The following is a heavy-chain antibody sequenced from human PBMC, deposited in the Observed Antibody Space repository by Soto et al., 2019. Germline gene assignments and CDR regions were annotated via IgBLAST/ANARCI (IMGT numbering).Heavy chain of an antibody. Sequence: QVQLVQSGAEVKKPGASVKVSCKASGYTFTSYYMHWVRQAPGQGLEWMGIINPSGGTTNYAQKFQGRVTLTRDTSTSTVYMELSSLRSEDTAVYYCERDVERIGVQFDLWGRGTLVTISS. D-gene: IGHD3-10*01. V-gene: IGHV1-46*01. CDR3: ERDVERIGVQFDL. J-gene: IGHJ2*01. CDR2: INPSGGTT. CDR1: GYTFTSYY.